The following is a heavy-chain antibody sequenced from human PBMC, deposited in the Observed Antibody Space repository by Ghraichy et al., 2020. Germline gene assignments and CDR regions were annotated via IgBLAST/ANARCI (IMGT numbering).Heavy chain of an antibody. D-gene: IGHD5-12*01. J-gene: IGHJ4*02. Sequence: GGSLRLSCAASGFTFSSYAMHWVRQAPGKGLEWVAVISYDGSNKYYADSVKGRFTISRDNSKNTLYLQMNSLRAEDTAVYYCARGFAVATPSILDYWGQGTLVTVSS. CDR1: GFTFSSYA. CDR3: ARGFAVATPSILDY. CDR2: ISYDGSNK. V-gene: IGHV3-30-3*01.